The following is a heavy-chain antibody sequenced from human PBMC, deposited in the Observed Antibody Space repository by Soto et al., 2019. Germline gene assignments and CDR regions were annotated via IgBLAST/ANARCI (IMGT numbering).Heavy chain of an antibody. D-gene: IGHD3-10*01. Sequence: QLQLQESGPGLVKPSETLSLTCTVSGGSISSSSYYWGWIRQPPGKGLEWIGSIYYSGSTYYNPSLKSRVTRSVDTSKKQFSLKLSSVVAAVTAVYYCARHGFDGSGSYYRYFDYWGQGALVTVSS. V-gene: IGHV4-39*01. CDR3: ARHGFDGSGSYYRYFDY. J-gene: IGHJ4*02. CDR1: GGSISSSSYY. CDR2: IYYSGST.